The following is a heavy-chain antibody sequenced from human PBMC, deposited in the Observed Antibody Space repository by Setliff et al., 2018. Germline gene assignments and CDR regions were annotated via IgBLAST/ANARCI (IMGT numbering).Heavy chain of an antibody. J-gene: IGHJ6*03. CDR2: LNPRTGGT. CDR1: GYTFTDFY. CDR3: AKGGGRLSISQSYFHMDV. Sequence: ASVKVSCKASGYTFTDFYIHWVRHAPGHGLEWLGRLNPRTGGTNLPQRFQGRVTMTRDTSMKTAFLEMSGLTSDDTAIFYCAKGGGRLSISQSYFHMDVWGAGTTVTVSS. V-gene: IGHV1-2*06. D-gene: IGHD3-16*01.